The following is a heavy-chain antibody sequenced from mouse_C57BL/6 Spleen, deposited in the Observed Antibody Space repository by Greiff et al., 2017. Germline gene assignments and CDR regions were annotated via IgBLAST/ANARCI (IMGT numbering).Heavy chain of an antibody. J-gene: IGHJ2*01. CDR3: AITTVVATPFDY. CDR1: GYSITSGYY. D-gene: IGHD1-1*01. V-gene: IGHV3-6*01. CDR2: ISYDGSN. Sequence: EVKLMESGPGLVKPSQSLSLTCSVTGYSITSGYYWNWIRQFPGNKLEWMGYISYDGSNNYNPSLKNRISITRDTSKNQFFLKLNSVTTEDTATYYCAITTVVATPFDYWGQGTTLTVSS.